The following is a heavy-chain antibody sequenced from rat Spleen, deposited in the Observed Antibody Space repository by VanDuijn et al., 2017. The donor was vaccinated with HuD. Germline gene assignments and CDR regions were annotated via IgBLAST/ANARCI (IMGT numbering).Heavy chain of an antibody. D-gene: IGHD4-3*01. Sequence: EVKLVESGGGLVQPGRSLKLSCAASGFNFNDHWMGWVRQAPGKGLEWIGEVNKDSSIKKYSPSLKDKFTISRDKVQNTLYLQMNKLGSEDTGTYYCAREELGVRDWGQGVMVTVSS. J-gene: IGHJ2*01. CDR3: AREELGVRD. CDR2: VNKDSSIK. V-gene: IGHV4-2*01. CDR1: GFNFNDHW.